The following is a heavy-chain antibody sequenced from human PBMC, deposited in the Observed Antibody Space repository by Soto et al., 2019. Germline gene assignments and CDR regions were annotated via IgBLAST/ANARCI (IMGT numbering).Heavy chain of an antibody. CDR3: TRLDDY. CDR1: VFTCSGSA. J-gene: IGHJ4*02. D-gene: IGHD3-9*01. CDR2: IRSKANSYAT. V-gene: IGHV3-73*01. Sequence: GGSLRLCCAASVFTCSGSAMHWVRQASGKGLEWVGRIRSKANSYATAYAASVKGRFTISRDDSKNTAYLQMNSLKTEDTAVYYCTRLDDYWTQGTLVTVSS.